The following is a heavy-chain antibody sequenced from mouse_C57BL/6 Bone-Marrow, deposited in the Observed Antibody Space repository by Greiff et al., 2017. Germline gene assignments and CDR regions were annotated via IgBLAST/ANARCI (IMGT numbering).Heavy chain of an antibody. CDR1: GFTFSSYG. CDR2: SSSVGSYT. CDR3: ARRPGSRFDY. J-gene: IGHJ2*01. V-gene: IGHV5-6*02. D-gene: IGHD1-1*01. Sequence: EVNVVESGGDLVKPGGSLTLSCAASGFTFSSYGMSWFRRTPDKRLEWVATSSSVGSYTYYPDSVKGRFTISRDNAKNTLYLQMSSLKSEDTAMYYCARRPGSRFDYWGQGTTLTVSS.